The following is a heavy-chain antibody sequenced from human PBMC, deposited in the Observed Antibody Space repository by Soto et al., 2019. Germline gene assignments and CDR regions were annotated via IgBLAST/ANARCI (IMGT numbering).Heavy chain of an antibody. CDR3: ARGYNSFDQ. J-gene: IGHJ4*02. CDR2: SGNTAVSYAT. Sequence: QTGGSLRLSCAVSGFTFADHFMDWVRQAPGKGLEWLGRSGNTAVSYATYYAASVRGRFTISRDDSKKSLYLQMSSLRPEDTAMYYCARGYNSFDQWGQGTLVTVSS. V-gene: IGHV3-72*01. CDR1: GFTFADHF. D-gene: IGHD1-20*01.